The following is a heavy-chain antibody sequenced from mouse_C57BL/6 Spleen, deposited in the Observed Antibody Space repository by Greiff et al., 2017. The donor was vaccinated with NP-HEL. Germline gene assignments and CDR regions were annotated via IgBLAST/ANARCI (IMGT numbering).Heavy chain of an antibody. CDR2: IDPSDSYT. CDR1: GYTFTSYW. D-gene: IGHD1-1*01. J-gene: IGHJ3*01. Sequence: QVHVKQPGAELVMPGASVKLSCKASGYTFTSYWMHWVKQRPGQGLEWIGEIDPSDSYTNYNQKFKGKSTLTVDKSSSTAYMQLSSLTSEDSAVYYCARGDYYGSSTWFAYWGQGTLVTVSA. CDR3: ARGDYYGSSTWFAY. V-gene: IGHV1-69*01.